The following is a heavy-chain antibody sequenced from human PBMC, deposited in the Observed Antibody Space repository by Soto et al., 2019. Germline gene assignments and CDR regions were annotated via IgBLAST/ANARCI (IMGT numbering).Heavy chain of an antibody. CDR3: ARGDSTDCSNGVCSFFYNHDMDV. J-gene: IGHJ6*02. CDR1: GYSFTDYH. Sequence: ASVKVSCKASGYSFTDYHMHWVRQAPGQGLEWLGRINPKSGGTSTAQKFQGWVTMTTDTSISTASMELTRLTSDDTAIYYCARGDSTDCSNGVCSFFYNHDMDVWGQGTTVTVSS. CDR2: INPKSGGT. D-gene: IGHD2-8*01. V-gene: IGHV1-2*04.